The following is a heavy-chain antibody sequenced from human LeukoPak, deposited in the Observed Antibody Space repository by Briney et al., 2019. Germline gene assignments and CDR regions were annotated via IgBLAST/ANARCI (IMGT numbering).Heavy chain of an antibody. D-gene: IGHD3-3*01. CDR3: ARLTEYYDFWSGSKGY. Sequence: SETLSLTCAVYGGSFSGYYWSWIRQPPGKGLEWIGEINHSGSTNYNPSLKSRVTISVDTSKNQFSLKLSSVTAADTAVYYCARLTEYYDFWSGSKGYWGQGTLVTVSS. J-gene: IGHJ4*02. CDR1: GGSFSGYY. V-gene: IGHV4-34*01. CDR2: INHSGST.